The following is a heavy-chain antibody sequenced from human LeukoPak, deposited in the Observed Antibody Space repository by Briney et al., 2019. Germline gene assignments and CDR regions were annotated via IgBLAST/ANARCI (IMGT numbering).Heavy chain of an antibody. D-gene: IGHD2-21*01. V-gene: IGHV4-38-2*02. CDR2: IYHSGST. CDR1: GYSISSGYY. CDR3: ARGTDIVVVITD. Sequence: SETLSLTCTVSGYSISSGYYWGWIRQPPGKGLEWIGSIYHSGSTYYNPSLKSRVTISVDTSKSQFSLKLSSVTAADTAVYYCARGTDIVVVITDWGQGTLVTVSS. J-gene: IGHJ4*02.